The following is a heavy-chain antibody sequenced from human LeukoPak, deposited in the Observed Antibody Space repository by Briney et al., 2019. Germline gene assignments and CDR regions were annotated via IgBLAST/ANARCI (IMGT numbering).Heavy chain of an antibody. CDR3: ARVARTAVGIRYYFDE. CDR2: ISTYNGNS. J-gene: IGHJ4*02. D-gene: IGHD1-14*01. CDR1: GYNFINYG. V-gene: IGHV1-18*01. Sequence: ASVKVSCKASGYNFINYGIIWVRQAPGQGLDWMGWISTYNGNSIYAQKFQGRVTMTTDTSTSTSYMDLRSLTSDDTAVYYCARVARTAVGIRYYFDEWGQGTLVSVSS.